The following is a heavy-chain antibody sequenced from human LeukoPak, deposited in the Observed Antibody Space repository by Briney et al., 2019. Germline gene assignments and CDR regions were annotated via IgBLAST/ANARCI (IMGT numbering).Heavy chain of an antibody. V-gene: IGHV4-59*05. Sequence: SETLSLTCTVSGGSISSYYWSWIRQPPGKGLEWIGSIYYSGSTYYNPPLKSRVTISVDTSKNQFSLKLSSVTAADTAVYYCARLVTLTTVIFDYWGQGTLVTVSS. CDR3: ARLVTLTTVIFDY. D-gene: IGHD4-17*01. CDR1: GGSISSYY. J-gene: IGHJ4*02. CDR2: IYYSGST.